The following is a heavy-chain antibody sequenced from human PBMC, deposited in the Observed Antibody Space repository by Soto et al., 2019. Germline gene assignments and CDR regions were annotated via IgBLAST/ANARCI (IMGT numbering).Heavy chain of an antibody. CDR3: AKFGPLDDSSPYYFDY. D-gene: IGHD3-22*01. CDR2: ISGSGGST. CDR1: GFTFSSYA. V-gene: IGHV3-23*01. Sequence: EVQLLESGGGLVQPGGSLRLSCAASGFTFSSYAMSWVRQAPGKGLEWVSAISGSGGSTYYADSVKGRFTISRDNSKNTLYLKMNSLRAEDTAVYYCAKFGPLDDSSPYYFDYWGQGTLVTVSS. J-gene: IGHJ4*02.